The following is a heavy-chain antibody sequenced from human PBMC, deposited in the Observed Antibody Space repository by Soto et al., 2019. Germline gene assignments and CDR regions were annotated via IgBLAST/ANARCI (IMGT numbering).Heavy chain of an antibody. CDR3: ATGDLTAGELFFGY. D-gene: IGHD3-10*01. V-gene: IGHV4-31*03. CDR1: GGSVSSGGYY. CDR2: NHYTGST. Sequence: QVQLQESGPGLVKPSQTLSLTCTVSGGSVSSGGYYCNWIRQHPGKGLEWIGYNHYTGSTSYHPALKSRVSISVDTSKNQFPLKLISVTAADTAVYYCATGDLTAGELFFGYWGQGTLVTVSS. J-gene: IGHJ4*02.